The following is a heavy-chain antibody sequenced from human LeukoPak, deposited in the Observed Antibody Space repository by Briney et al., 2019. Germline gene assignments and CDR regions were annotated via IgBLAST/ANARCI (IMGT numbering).Heavy chain of an antibody. CDR1: GFSFRTYA. D-gene: IGHD2-15*01. CDR3: AKDQGWTFDY. J-gene: IGHJ4*02. Sequence: GGSLRLSCAASGFSFRTYALSWVRQAPGEGLEWVSAISGSGDKTYYADSVKGRFTISRDNSKNTLYLQINSLRAEDTAVYYCAKDQGWTFDYWGQGTLVTVSS. V-gene: IGHV3-23*01. CDR2: ISGSGDKT.